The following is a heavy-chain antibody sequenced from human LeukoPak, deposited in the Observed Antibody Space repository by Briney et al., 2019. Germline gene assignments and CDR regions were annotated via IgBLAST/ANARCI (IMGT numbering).Heavy chain of an antibody. V-gene: IGHV3-66*01. CDR3: ARDSPQLPPYYYYYGMDV. J-gene: IGHJ6*02. Sequence: GGSLRLSCAASGFTVSSNYMSRVRQAPGKGLEWVSVIYSGGSTYYADSVKGRFTISRDNSKNTLYLQMNSLRAEDTAVYYCARDSPQLPPYYYYYGMDVWGQGTTVTVSS. D-gene: IGHD5-24*01. CDR1: GFTVSSNY. CDR2: IYSGGST.